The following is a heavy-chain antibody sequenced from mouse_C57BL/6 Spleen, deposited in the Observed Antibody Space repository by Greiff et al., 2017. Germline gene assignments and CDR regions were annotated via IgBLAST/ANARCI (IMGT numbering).Heavy chain of an antibody. Sequence: VQLQQSGPELVKPGASVKISCKASGYSFTGYYMHWVKQRHGNILDWIGYIYPYNGVSSYNQKFKGKATLTVDKSSSTAYMQLSSLTSEDSAVYYCARGNGNHWYFDVWGTGTTVTVSS. CDR2: IYPYNGVS. CDR3: ARGNGNHWYFDV. V-gene: IGHV1-31*01. CDR1: GYSFTGYY. J-gene: IGHJ1*03. D-gene: IGHD2-1*01.